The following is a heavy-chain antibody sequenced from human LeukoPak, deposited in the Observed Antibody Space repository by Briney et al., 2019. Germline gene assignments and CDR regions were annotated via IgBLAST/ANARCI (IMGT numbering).Heavy chain of an antibody. Sequence: ASVKVSCKASGYTFTSYYMHWVRQAPGQGLEWMGIINPSGGSTSYAQKFQGRVTMTRDTSTSTVYMELSSLRSEDTAVYYCASRIVGATTSDYWGQGTLVTVSS. CDR1: GYTFTSYY. CDR3: ASRIVGATTSDY. D-gene: IGHD1-26*01. V-gene: IGHV1-46*01. J-gene: IGHJ4*02. CDR2: INPSGGST.